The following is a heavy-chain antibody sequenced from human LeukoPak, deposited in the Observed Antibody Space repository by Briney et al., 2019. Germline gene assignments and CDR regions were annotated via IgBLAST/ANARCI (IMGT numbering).Heavy chain of an antibody. CDR1: GVSFSAYY. J-gene: IGHJ5*02. CDR3: ARGRGARSSRWYNWFDP. V-gene: IGHV4-34*01. D-gene: IGHD6-13*01. Sequence: SETLSLTCAVYGVSFSAYYWSWIRQPPGKGLEWVGEINHSGSTNYNPSLKSRVTISIDTSKTQFSLEMSSVTAADTAVYYCARGRGARSSRWYNWFDPWGQGTLVTVSS. CDR2: INHSGST.